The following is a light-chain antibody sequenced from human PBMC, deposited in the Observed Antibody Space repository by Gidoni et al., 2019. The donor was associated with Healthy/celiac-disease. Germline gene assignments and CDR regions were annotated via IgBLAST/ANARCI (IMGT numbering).Light chain of an antibody. CDR1: QNVTSSY. Sequence: EIVLTQPPDTLSLSPGERATLSCRASQNVTSSYLAWYQQEPGQAPRLLIFGASTRATGIPDRFSGSGSGTDFTLTISRLEPEDFAVYFCQQYGTSPGTFGQGTKVEIK. J-gene: IGKJ1*01. CDR2: GAS. V-gene: IGKV3-20*01. CDR3: QQYGTSPGT.